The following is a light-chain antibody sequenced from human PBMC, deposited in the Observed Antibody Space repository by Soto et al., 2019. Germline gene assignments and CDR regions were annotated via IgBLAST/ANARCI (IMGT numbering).Light chain of an antibody. V-gene: IGKV1-5*01. CDR3: EQYNTYPWT. CDR1: QSISSW. J-gene: IGKJ1*01. Sequence: DIQMTQSPATLSASVGDSVTITCRASQSISSWSACYQQKLGKVPKLMIDDASSLESGVPSRFSGSGSGTEFTLIISSLQPDDFATSYCEQYNTYPWTFGQGNKVEIK. CDR2: DAS.